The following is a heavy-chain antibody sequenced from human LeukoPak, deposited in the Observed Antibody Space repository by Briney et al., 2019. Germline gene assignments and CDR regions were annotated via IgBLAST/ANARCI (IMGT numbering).Heavy chain of an antibody. J-gene: IGHJ4*02. Sequence: PSETLSLTCTVSGGSISSSSYYWGWIRQPPGKGLEWIGSIYYSGSTYYNPSLKSRVTISVDTSKNQFSLKLSSVTAADTAVYYCAVSLSSTSEPPPPFDYWGQGTLVTVSS. D-gene: IGHD2-2*01. V-gene: IGHV4-39*07. CDR3: AVSLSSTSEPPPPFDY. CDR1: GGSISSSSYY. CDR2: IYYSGST.